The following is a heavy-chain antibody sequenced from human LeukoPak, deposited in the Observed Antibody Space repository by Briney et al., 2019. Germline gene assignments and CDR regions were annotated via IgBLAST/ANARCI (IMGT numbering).Heavy chain of an antibody. J-gene: IGHJ4*02. V-gene: IGHV1-18*04. CDR1: GGTFTGYY. Sequence: ASVKVSCKASGGTFTGYYMHWVRQAPGQGLEWMGWISAYNGNTNYAQKLQGRVTMTTDTSTSTAYMELRSLRSDDTAVYYCARTRGTHISMAYLDSWGQGTLVTVSS. CDR2: ISAYNGNT. CDR3: ARTRGTHISMAYLDS. D-gene: IGHD2/OR15-2a*01.